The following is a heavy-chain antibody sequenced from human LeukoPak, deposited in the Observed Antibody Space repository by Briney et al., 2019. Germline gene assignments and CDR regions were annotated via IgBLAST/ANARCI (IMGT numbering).Heavy chain of an antibody. Sequence: GGSLRLSCAASGFTFRSYDMHWVRQPAGKGLEWVSTIGTAADTYYPDSVKGRFTISRANAENSLYLQMNSLRAEDTAVYYCARQTGTPVPSIFDYWGQGTLVTVSS. CDR3: ARQTGTPVPSIFDY. CDR2: IGTAADT. D-gene: IGHD1-1*01. V-gene: IGHV3-13*01. J-gene: IGHJ4*02. CDR1: GFTFRSYD.